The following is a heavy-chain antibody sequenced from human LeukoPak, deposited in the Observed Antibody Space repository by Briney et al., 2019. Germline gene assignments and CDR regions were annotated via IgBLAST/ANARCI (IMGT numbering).Heavy chain of an antibody. CDR3: AKDSPPYYDSSGYSDAFDI. D-gene: IGHD3-22*01. J-gene: IGHJ3*02. CDR2: ISYDGSNK. V-gene: IGHV3-30-3*01. CDR1: GFTFSSYA. Sequence: GGSLRLSCAASGFTFSSYAMHWVRQAPGKGLEWVAVISYDGSNKYYADSVKGRFTISRDNSKNTLYLQMNSLRAEDTAVYYCAKDSPPYYDSSGYSDAFDIWGQGTMVTVSS.